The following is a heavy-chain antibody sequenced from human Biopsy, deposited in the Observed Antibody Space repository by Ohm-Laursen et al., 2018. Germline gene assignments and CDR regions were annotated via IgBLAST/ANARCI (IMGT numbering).Heavy chain of an antibody. Sequence: SVKVSCKASGYSFTSYGISWVRQAPGEGLEWTGRISGYNGNTNYAQKFQGRVTMTADTSTSTVYMEVRGLRSDDTAVYYCARVTLPLYLDYWGQGTRVSVSS. CDR3: ARVTLPLYLDY. CDR2: ISGYNGNT. V-gene: IGHV1-18*01. J-gene: IGHJ4*02. D-gene: IGHD5/OR15-5a*01. CDR1: GYSFTSYG.